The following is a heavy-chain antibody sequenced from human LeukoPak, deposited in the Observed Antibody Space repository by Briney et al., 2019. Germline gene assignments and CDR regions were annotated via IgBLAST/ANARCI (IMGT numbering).Heavy chain of an antibody. CDR2: IYYSGST. V-gene: IGHV4-59*12. CDR3: AKALVGSPRGFDI. Sequence: SETLSLTCTVSGGSISSYYWSWIRQPPGKGLEWIGYIYYSGSTNYNPSLKSRVTISVDTSKNQFSLQLNSVTPEDTAVYYCAKALVGSPRGFDIWGQGTMVTVSS. D-gene: IGHD2-21*01. CDR1: GGSISSYY. J-gene: IGHJ3*02.